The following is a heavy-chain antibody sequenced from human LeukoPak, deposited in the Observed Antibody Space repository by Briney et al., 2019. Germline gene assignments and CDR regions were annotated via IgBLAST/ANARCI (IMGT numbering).Heavy chain of an antibody. CDR2: IYLNSGVA. Sequence: SVKDSCVASLYTPIAPMLFAVRPSPGKGGGRVAQIYLNSGVASITQKLQSRVTLTRDTSINTAYMELSRLRSDDTALYYCARGGAETAYYGWDFFRFDYWGQGTLVTVSS. D-gene: IGHD4-17*01. CDR1: LYTPIAPM. J-gene: IGHJ4*02. V-gene: IGHV1-2*06. CDR3: ARGGAETAYYGWDFFRFDY.